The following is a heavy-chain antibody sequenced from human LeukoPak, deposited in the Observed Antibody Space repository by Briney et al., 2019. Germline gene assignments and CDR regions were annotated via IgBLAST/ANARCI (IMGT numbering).Heavy chain of an antibody. CDR3: ARGNYNSGMDV. CDR2: ISAYNGNA. J-gene: IGHJ6*02. D-gene: IGHD3-10*01. Sequence: ASVKVSCKADGYTFTSYFISWVRQAPGQGLEWMGWISAYNGNANYAQKFMGRVTMTTDTATSTAYMELRSLRSDDTAVFYSARGNYNSGMDVWGQGTPVTVSS. CDR1: GYTFTSYF. V-gene: IGHV1-18*01.